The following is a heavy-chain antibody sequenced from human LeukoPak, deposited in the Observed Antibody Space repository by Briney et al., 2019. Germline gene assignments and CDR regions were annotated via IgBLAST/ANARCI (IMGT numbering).Heavy chain of an antibody. CDR1: GGSISSGGYY. Sequence: PSETLSLTCAVSGGSISSGGYYWIWIRQHPGKGLEWIGYIYYSGSTHYNPSLQSRVTISVDTSKNQFSLKLRSVTAADTAMYYCARSWDYYHRSGCYDYWGLGTLVTVSS. D-gene: IGHD3-22*01. CDR3: ARSWDYYHRSGCYDY. J-gene: IGHJ4*02. CDR2: IYYSGST. V-gene: IGHV4-61*08.